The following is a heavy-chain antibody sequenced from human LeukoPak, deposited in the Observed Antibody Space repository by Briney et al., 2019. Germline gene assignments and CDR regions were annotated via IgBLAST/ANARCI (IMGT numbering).Heavy chain of an antibody. J-gene: IGHJ4*02. D-gene: IGHD3-3*01. CDR1: GFNFSSFV. CDR3: AKKSPIFGVVIPLFDY. Sequence: GGSLRLSCAGSGFNFSSFVMTWVRQAPGKGLEWVSSISASGRGTYYADSVKGRFTISRDNSENTLYLQVNSLRAEDTAVYHCAKKSPIFGVVIPLFDYWGQGTLVSVSS. CDR2: ISASGRGT. V-gene: IGHV3-23*01.